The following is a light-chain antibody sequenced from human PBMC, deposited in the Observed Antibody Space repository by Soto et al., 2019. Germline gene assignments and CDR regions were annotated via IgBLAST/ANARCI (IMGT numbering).Light chain of an antibody. Sequence: TVLTQFPEPLSLSPGERATLSCMASQSVGSNYLAWYQQKPGQAPRLLIYGASNRATGIPDRFSGSGSGTDFTLTIISLQPEDFATYYCQQTSSTPCTFAQGTKVDI. V-gene: IGKV3-20*01. CDR2: GAS. J-gene: IGKJ1*01. CDR3: QQTSSTPCT. CDR1: QSVGSNY.